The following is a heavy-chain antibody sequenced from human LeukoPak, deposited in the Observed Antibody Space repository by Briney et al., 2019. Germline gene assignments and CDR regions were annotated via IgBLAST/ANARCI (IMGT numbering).Heavy chain of an antibody. CDR2: INHSGST. D-gene: IGHD1-14*01. CDR1: GGSFSGYY. V-gene: IGHV4-34*01. CDR3: AITQSPTVYLFDY. J-gene: IGHJ4*02. Sequence: TSETLSLTCAVYGGSFSGYYWSWIRQPPGKGLEWIGEINHSGSTNYNPSLKSRVTISVDTSMNQFSLKLSSVTAADTAVYYCAITQSPTVYLFDYWGQGTLVTVSS.